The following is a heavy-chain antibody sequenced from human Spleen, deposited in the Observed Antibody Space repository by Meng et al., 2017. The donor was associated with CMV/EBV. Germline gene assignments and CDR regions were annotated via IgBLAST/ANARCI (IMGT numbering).Heavy chain of an antibody. CDR1: GFTFSSYG. D-gene: IGHD6-19*01. J-gene: IGHJ4*02. CDR3: ARGRVYSSGWFYFDY. Sequence: ETLSLTCAASGFTFSSYGMHWVRQAPGKGLVWVARINSDGSSTYADSVKGRFTISRDNAKNKLYVQMNSLTAEDTAVYYCARGRVYSSGWFYFDYWGQGTLVTVSS. CDR2: INSDGSST. V-gene: IGHV3-74*01.